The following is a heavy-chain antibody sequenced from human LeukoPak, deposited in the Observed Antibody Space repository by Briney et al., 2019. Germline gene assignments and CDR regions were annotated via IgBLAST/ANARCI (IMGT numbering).Heavy chain of an antibody. V-gene: IGHV1-18*01. CDR3: ARDGETSSSARSFYYYYYMDV. J-gene: IGHJ6*03. CDR1: GYTFTSYG. D-gene: IGHD6-6*01. CDR2: TSAYNGNT. Sequence: ASVKVSCKASGYTFTSYGISWVRQAPGQGLEWMGWTSAYNGNTNYAQKLQGRVTMTTDTSTSTAYMELRSLRSDDTAVYYCARDGETSSSARSFYYYYYMDVWGKGTTVTVSS.